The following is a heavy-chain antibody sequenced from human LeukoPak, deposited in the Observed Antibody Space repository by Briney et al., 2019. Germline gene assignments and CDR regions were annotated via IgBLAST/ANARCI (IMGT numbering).Heavy chain of an antibody. CDR3: AKLRIYDSSIYYFDY. D-gene: IGHD3-22*01. CDR1: GSSISSYY. Sequence: SETLSLTCTVSGSSISSYYWGWIRQPPGKGLEWIGYIYYSGSTNYNPSLKSRVTISVDTSKNQFSLKLSSVTAADTAVYYCAKLRIYDSSIYYFDYSRQGTLVTVSS. CDR2: IYYSGST. V-gene: IGHV4-59*01. J-gene: IGHJ4*02.